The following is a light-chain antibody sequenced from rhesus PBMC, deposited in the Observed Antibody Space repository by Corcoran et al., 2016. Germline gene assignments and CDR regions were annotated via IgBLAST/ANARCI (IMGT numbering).Light chain of an antibody. Sequence: QPVLTQPPSVSGAPGQRVTMSCTGTNSNLGGNYVQWYQQLPGTAPKLLIYENNKRPSGVSDRFSGSQSGTSASLTITGLQSEDEADYYCHSYDNILSAYIFGPGTRLTVL. V-gene: IGLV1-85*01. CDR2: ENN. CDR1: NSNLGGNY. CDR3: HSYDNILSAYI. J-gene: IGLJ1*01.